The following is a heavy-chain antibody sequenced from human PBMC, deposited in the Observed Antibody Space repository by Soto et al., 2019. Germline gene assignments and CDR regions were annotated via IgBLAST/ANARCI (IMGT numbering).Heavy chain of an antibody. V-gene: IGHV4-61*01. CDR3: ARDYSGYCSGGSCYSGDWFDP. CDR1: GGSVSSGSYY. D-gene: IGHD2-15*01. J-gene: IGHJ5*02. CDR2: IYYSGST. Sequence: SETLSLTCTVSGGSVSSGSYYWSWIRQPPGKGLEWIGYIYYSGSTNYNPSLKSRVTISVDTPKNQFSLKLSSVTAADTAVYYCARDYSGYCSGGSCYSGDWFDPWGQGTLVTVS.